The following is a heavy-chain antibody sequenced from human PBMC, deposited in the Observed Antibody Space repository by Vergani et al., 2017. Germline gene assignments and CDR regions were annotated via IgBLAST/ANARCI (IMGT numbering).Heavy chain of an antibody. J-gene: IGHJ4*02. D-gene: IGHD2-2*01. Sequence: QVQLVQSGAEVKKPGASVKVSCKASGYTFTSYYMHWVRQAPGQGLEWMGIINPSGGSTSYAQKFQGRVTMTRDTSTSTVYMELSSLRSEDTAVYYCARVGHCSSTSWPPLSYWGQGTLVTVSS. CDR3: ARVGHCSSTSWPPLSY. CDR2: INPSGGST. CDR1: GYTFTSYY. V-gene: IGHV1-46*03.